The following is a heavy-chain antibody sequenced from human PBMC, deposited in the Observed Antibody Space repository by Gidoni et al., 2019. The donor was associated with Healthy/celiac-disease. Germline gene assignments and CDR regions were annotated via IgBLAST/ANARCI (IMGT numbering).Heavy chain of an antibody. CDR1: GFTFRGHW. D-gene: IGHD2-2*01. CDR3: AREDIVVVPAAHGGDY. CDR2: IKQDGSEK. J-gene: IGHJ4*02. V-gene: IGHV3-7*04. Sequence: EVQLVESGGGLVQPGGAMRLSCADSGFTFRGHWMSWVRQAPGKGLEWVANIKQDGSEKYYVDSVKGRFTISRDNAKNSLYLQMNSLRAEDTAVYYCAREDIVVVPAAHGGDYWGQGTLVTVSS.